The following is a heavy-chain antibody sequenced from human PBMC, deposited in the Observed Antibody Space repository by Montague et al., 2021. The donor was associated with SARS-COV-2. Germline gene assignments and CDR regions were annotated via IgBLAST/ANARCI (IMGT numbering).Heavy chain of an antibody. CDR3: AKVGSSWYHGNYYGMDV. CDR1: GFNFSGYA. CDR2: ISGSGGST. J-gene: IGHJ6*02. D-gene: IGHD6-13*01. V-gene: IGHV3-23*01. Sequence: SRRISCAASGFNFSGYAMSWVRQAPGKGLEWVSAISGSGGSTYYADSVKGRFTISRDNSKNTLYLQMNSLRAEDTAVYYCAKVGSSWYHGNYYGMDVWGQGTTVTVSS.